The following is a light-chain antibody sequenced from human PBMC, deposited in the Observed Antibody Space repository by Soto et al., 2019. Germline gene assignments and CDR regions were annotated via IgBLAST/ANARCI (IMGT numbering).Light chain of an antibody. CDR2: EVS. V-gene: IGLV2-8*01. Sequence: QSVLTQPPSASGSPGQSVTISCTGTSSDVGAYNYVSWYQQHPGKAPKLMISEVSKRPSGVPDRFSGSKSGNTASLTVSGLQAEDEADYYCSSYAGSNSYVFGTGTKLTVL. J-gene: IGLJ1*01. CDR3: SSYAGSNSYV. CDR1: SSDVGAYNY.